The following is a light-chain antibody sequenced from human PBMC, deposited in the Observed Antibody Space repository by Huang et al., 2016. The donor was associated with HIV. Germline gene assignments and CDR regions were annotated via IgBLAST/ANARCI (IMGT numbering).Light chain of an antibody. J-gene: IGKJ4*01. CDR2: AAS. CDR1: QDISSY. Sequence: IQLTQSPSSLSASVGDRVTITCRASQDISSYLGWYRQEPGKAPKLLIFAASTLQSGVPSRFSGSGSGTDFTLTISSLQPEDFATYYCQRLTSDLLTFGGGTKVEIK. CDR3: QRLTSDLLT. V-gene: IGKV1-9*01.